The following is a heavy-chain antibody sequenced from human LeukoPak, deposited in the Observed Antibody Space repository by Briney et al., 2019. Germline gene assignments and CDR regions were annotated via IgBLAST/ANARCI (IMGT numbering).Heavy chain of an antibody. Sequence: GGSLRLSCAASGFTFSNYWRNWVRQDPGRGLEWVANIKQDGSEIFYVDSVKGRFTISRDNDKNSLYLQMNSLRAEDTDVYYCAGGGDSKSYFGYFDYWAQGTLVTVSS. CDR1: GFTFSNYW. J-gene: IGHJ4*02. V-gene: IGHV3-7*03. CDR3: AGGGDSKSYFGYFDY. D-gene: IGHD1-26*01. CDR2: IKQDGSEI.